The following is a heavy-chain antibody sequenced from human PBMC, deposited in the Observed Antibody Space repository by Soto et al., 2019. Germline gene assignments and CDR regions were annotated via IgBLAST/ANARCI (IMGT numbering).Heavy chain of an antibody. Sequence: GGSLRLSCAASGFTFSSYGMHWVRQAPGKGLEWVAVISYDGSNKYYADSVKGRFTISRDNSKNTLYLQMNSLRAEDTAVYYCAKPHHGYSGGYFFNYWGQGTLVTVSS. J-gene: IGHJ4*02. CDR1: GFTFSSYG. V-gene: IGHV3-30*18. CDR3: AKPHHGYSGGYFFNY. D-gene: IGHD1-26*01. CDR2: ISYDGSNK.